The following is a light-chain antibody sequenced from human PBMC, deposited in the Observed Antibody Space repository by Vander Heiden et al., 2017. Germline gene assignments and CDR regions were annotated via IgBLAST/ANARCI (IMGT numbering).Light chain of an antibody. CDR1: QSVSSNY. V-gene: IGKV3-20*01. J-gene: IGKJ2*01. Sequence: EVVLTQSPGTLSLSPGEGATLSCRASQSVSSNYLLWYQQKPGQAPRLLIYATSSRATGIPDRFTGSGSGRDFTLTISRLEPEDFAVYYCQQYSSSSYTFGQGTKLEIK. CDR3: QQYSSSSYT. CDR2: ATS.